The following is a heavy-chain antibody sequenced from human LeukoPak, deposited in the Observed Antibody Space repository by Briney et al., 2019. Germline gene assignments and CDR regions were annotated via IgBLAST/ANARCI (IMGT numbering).Heavy chain of an antibody. V-gene: IGHV4-61*02. Sequence: ASETLSLTCTVSGGSISSGSYYWSWIRQPAGKGLEWIGRIYTSGSTNYNPSLKSRVTISVDTSKNQFSLKLSSVTAADTAVYYWARGRITMVRGVITGNWFDPWGQGTLVTVSS. J-gene: IGHJ5*02. D-gene: IGHD3-10*01. CDR3: ARGRITMVRGVITGNWFDP. CDR2: IYTSGST. CDR1: GGSISSGSYY.